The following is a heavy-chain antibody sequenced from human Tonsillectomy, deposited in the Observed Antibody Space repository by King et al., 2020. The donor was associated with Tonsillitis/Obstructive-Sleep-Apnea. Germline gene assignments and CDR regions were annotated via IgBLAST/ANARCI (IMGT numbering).Heavy chain of an antibody. D-gene: IGHD2-8*01. V-gene: IGHV4-59*01. CDR2: IYYSGST. Sequence: VQLQESGPGLVKPSETLSLTCTVSGGSISSYYWSWMRQPPGKGLAWIGYIYYSGSTNYNPSLNSRVTISVDTSKNQFSLKLSSVTAADTAVYYCARDMVLEAGGDAFDIWGQGTMVTVSS. CDR3: ARDMVLEAGGDAFDI. CDR1: GGSISSYY. J-gene: IGHJ3*02.